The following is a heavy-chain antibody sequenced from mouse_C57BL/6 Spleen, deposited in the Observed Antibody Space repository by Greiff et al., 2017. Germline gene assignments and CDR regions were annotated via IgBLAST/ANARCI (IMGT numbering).Heavy chain of an antibody. CDR1: GYTFTSYW. D-gene: IGHD2-3*01. J-gene: IGHJ2*01. CDR2: IHPNSGST. Sequence: QVQLQQPGAELVKPGASVKLSCKASGYTFTSYWMHWVKQRPGQGLEWIGMIHPNSGSTNYNEKFKSKATLTVDKSSSTAYMQRSSLTSEDSAVYYCARGDDGYYVYFDYWGQGTTLTVSS. V-gene: IGHV1-64*01. CDR3: ARGDDGYYVYFDY.